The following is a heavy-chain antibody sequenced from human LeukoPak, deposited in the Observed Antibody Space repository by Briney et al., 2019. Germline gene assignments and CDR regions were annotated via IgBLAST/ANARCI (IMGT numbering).Heavy chain of an antibody. CDR1: GFTFSNYW. CDR2: IKTEGREK. V-gene: IGHV3-7*01. Sequence: GGSLRLSCEGSGFTFSNYWMGWVRQAPGKGRQWVANIKTEGREKYYGDSVRASFTISRDNPENSLYLQMNTLRAEDTSVYYCAIYRNDDFWSGYSPRLFDYWRQGPLVTVSS. J-gene: IGHJ4*02. CDR3: AIYRNDDFWSGYSPRLFDY. D-gene: IGHD3-3*01.